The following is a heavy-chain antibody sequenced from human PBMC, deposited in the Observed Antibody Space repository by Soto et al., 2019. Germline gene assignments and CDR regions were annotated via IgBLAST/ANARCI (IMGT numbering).Heavy chain of an antibody. D-gene: IGHD1-26*01. J-gene: IGHJ4*02. CDR1: GGNFSSYS. CDR3: ARDGGRHSGGSDY. Sequence: QVQLVQSGAEVKKPGSSVKVSCKASGGNFSSYSINWVRQAPGQGLEWMGEIIPIFGTANYAQKFQGRVTITADESTSTAYMELSSLRSADKAVYYCARDGGRHSGGSDYWGQGTLVTVSS. CDR2: IIPIFGTA. V-gene: IGHV1-69*01.